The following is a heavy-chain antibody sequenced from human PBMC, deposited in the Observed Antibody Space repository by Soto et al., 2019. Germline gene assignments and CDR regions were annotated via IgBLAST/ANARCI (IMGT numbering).Heavy chain of an antibody. D-gene: IGHD3-3*01. CDR3: ARSWSGSTSGRVDV. CDR2: ITWDGYSI. V-gene: IGHV3-9*01. J-gene: IGHJ6*02. CDR1: GFIFDDHV. Sequence: EVQVVESGGGLVHPGRSLRLSCVASGFIFDDHVMHWVWQVPGKGLEWVGHITWDGYSIGYGGSVRGRFTISRDNAKNTLYLQMNSLRPEDTALYYCARSWSGSTSGRVDVWGQGTTVTVSS.